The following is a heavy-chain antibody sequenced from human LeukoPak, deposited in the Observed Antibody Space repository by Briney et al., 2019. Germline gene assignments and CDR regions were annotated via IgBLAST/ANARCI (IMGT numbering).Heavy chain of an antibody. CDR1: GGTFSSYA. CDR3: ARDIGFVDTAMVTFYYYYMDV. CDR2: IIPILGIA. V-gene: IGHV1-69*04. J-gene: IGHJ6*03. Sequence: SVKVSCKASGGTFSSYAINWVRQAPGQGLEWMGRIIPILGIANYAQKFQGRVTITADKSTSTAYMELSSLRSEDTAVYYCARDIGFVDTAMVTFYYYYMDVWGKGTTVTVSS. D-gene: IGHD5-18*01.